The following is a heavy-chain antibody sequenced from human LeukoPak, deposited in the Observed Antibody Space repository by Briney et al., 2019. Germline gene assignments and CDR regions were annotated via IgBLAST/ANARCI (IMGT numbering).Heavy chain of an antibody. CDR2: INYSGST. Sequence: SETLSLTCTVPGASISSYYWSWIRQPPGKGLEWIGYINYSGSTNYNPSLKSRVIISVDTSKNQFSLKLSPVTAADTAVYYCARTGSDMESHSGSYKSDDWGQGTLVTVSS. CDR3: ARTGSDMESHSGSYKSDD. V-gene: IGHV4-59*08. J-gene: IGHJ4*02. CDR1: GASISSYY. D-gene: IGHD1-26*01.